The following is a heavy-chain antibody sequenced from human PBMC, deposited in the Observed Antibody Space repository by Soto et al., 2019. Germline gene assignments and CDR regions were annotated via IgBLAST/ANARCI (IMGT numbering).Heavy chain of an antibody. J-gene: IGHJ4*02. CDR3: ANKHYSCFDF. CDR2: INYYGIT. CDR1: SDSFSRYS. V-gene: IGHV4-34*01. D-gene: IGHD1-26*01. Sequence: PSETLSLTCAASSDSFSRYSCTWIRQPPWKGLEWIGEINYYGITVYSPSLQSRVTMSIETSKKQFSLRLTSLTAADTAVYYCANKHYSCFDFCGQGSLVTVCS.